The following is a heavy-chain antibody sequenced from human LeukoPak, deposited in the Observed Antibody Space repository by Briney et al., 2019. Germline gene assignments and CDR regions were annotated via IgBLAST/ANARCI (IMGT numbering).Heavy chain of an antibody. CDR2: INPNSGGT. Sequence: ASVKVSCKASGYTFTGYYMHWVRQAPGQGLEWMGWINPNSGGTNYAQKFQGRVTMTRDTSISTAYMELSRLRSDDTAVYYCARDPDIVVVVAATRLSFDPWGQGTLVTVSS. J-gene: IGHJ5*02. D-gene: IGHD2-15*01. CDR1: GYTFTGYY. V-gene: IGHV1-2*02. CDR3: ARDPDIVVVVAATRLSFDP.